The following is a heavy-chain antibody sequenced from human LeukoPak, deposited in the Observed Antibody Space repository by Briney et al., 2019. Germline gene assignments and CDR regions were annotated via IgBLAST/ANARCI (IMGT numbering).Heavy chain of an antibody. Sequence: PGGSLRLSCAASGFTVSSNYMSWVRQAPGKGLEWDSIIYSAGSIYYADSVRGRFTISRDNSKNTVCLQMNSLRVEDTAVYYCASGEVGVRKFYSDPFHYWGQGTLVTVSP. J-gene: IGHJ4*02. V-gene: IGHV3-53*01. CDR2: IYSAGSI. D-gene: IGHD2-15*01. CDR1: GFTVSSNY. CDR3: ASGEVGVRKFYSDPFHY.